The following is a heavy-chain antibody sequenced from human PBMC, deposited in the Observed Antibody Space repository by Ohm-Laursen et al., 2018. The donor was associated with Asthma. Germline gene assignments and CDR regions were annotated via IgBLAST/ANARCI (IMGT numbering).Heavy chain of an antibody. J-gene: IGHJ6*02. CDR1: GGTFSSYA. Sequence: SSVKVSCKASGGTFSSYAISWVRQAPGQGLKWMGGIIPIFGTANYAQKFQGRVTITADKSTSTAYMELSSLRSEDTAVYYCARSVRYCSGGSCYRYYYYYGMDVWDQGTTVTVPS. V-gene: IGHV1-69*06. D-gene: IGHD2-15*01. CDR2: IIPIFGTA. CDR3: ARSVRYCSGGSCYRYYYYYGMDV.